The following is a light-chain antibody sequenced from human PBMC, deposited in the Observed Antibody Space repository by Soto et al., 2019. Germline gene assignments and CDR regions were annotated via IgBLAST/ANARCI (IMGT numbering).Light chain of an antibody. J-gene: IGKJ4*01. CDR2: DAS. V-gene: IGKV3-15*01. CDR1: QSVSYH. Sequence: IVMTQTPATLSVSPGERVTLSCRASQSVSYHVAWYQQKPGQTPRLVIYDASSRASGIPARFSGSRSGTEFSLTISGLQSDDFVVYYCQQYNSWLTFGGGTRVDI. CDR3: QQYNSWLT.